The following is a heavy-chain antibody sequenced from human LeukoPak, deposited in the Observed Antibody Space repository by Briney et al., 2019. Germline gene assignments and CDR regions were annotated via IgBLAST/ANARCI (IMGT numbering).Heavy chain of an antibody. V-gene: IGHV3-7*01. D-gene: IGHD3-22*01. J-gene: IGHJ4*02. Sequence: QSGGSLRLSCAAFGFTFSNYWMSWVRQAPGKRLEWVANIQQDGRDKYYVDSVKSRFTISRDNAKNSVYLQMSSLRAEDTAVYYCARILYDGSGYYYDCWGQGTLVTVSS. CDR3: ARILYDGSGYYYDC. CDR1: GFTFSNYW. CDR2: IQQDGRDK.